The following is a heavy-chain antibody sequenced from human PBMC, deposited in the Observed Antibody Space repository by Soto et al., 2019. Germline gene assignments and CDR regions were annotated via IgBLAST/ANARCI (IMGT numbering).Heavy chain of an antibody. CDR3: ARDDGYKRRAHFDY. CDR1: GGTFSSYA. V-gene: IGHV1-69*13. J-gene: IGHJ4*02. Sequence: ASVKVSCKASGGTFSSYAISWVRQAPGQGLEWMGGIIPIFGTANYAQKFQGRATITADESTSTAYMELSSLRSEDTAVYYCARDDGYKRRAHFDYWGQGTLVTVS. D-gene: IGHD5-12*01. CDR2: IIPIFGTA.